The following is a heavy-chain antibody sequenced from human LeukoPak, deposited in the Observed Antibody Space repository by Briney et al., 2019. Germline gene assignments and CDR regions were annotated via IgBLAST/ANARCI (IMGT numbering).Heavy chain of an antibody. J-gene: IGHJ4*02. CDR1: GGSFSGYY. Sequence: PSETLSLTCAVYGGSFSGYYWSWIRQPPGKGLEWIGEINHSGSTNYNPSLKSRVTISVDTSKNQFSLKLSSVTAADTAVYYCAGRYYDFWSGYYNYFDYWGQGTLVTVSS. V-gene: IGHV4-34*01. D-gene: IGHD3-3*01. CDR2: INHSGST. CDR3: AGRYYDFWSGYYNYFDY.